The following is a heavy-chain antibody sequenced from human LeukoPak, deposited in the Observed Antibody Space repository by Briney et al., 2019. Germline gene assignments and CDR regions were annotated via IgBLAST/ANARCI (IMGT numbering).Heavy chain of an antibody. CDR2: IIPIFGTA. CDR1: GGTFSSYA. V-gene: IGHV1-69*05. Sequence: ASVKVSCKASGGTFSSYAISWVRQAPGQGLEWMGGIIPIFGTANYAQKFQGRVTITTDESTSTAYMELSSLRSEDTAVYYCARYQSITIFGVVNGWFDPWGQGTLVTVSS. J-gene: IGHJ5*02. CDR3: ARYQSITIFGVVNGWFDP. D-gene: IGHD3-3*01.